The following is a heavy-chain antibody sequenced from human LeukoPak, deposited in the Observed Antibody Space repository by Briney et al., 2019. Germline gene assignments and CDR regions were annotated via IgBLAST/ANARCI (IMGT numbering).Heavy chain of an antibody. V-gene: IGHV3-23*01. J-gene: IGHJ4*02. CDR2: ISGSGGST. CDR1: GFTFSSYA. D-gene: IGHD3-10*01. Sequence: PGGSLRLSCAPSGFTFSSYAMSWVRQAPGKGLEWVSAISGSGGSTYYADSVKGRFTIPRDNSKNTLYLQMNSLRAEDTAVYYCAKFVRGGVRRPYYFDYWGQGTLVTVSS. CDR3: AKFVRGGVRRPYYFDY.